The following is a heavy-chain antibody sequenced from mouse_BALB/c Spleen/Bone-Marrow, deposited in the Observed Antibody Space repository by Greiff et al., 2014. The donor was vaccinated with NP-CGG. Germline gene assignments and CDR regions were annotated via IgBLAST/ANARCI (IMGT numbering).Heavy chain of an antibody. Sequence: QVHVKQSGAEFVMPGASVKMSCKASGYTFTDKWMHWVKQRPGQGLEWIGAIDTSDSYINYNQKFKGKASLTVDASSSTAYMHLSSLTSDDSAVYYCARGGHDFSLDYWGQGTSVIVPS. CDR3: ARGGHDFSLDY. V-gene: IGHV1-69*01. J-gene: IGHJ4*01. CDR2: IDTSDSYI. CDR1: GYTFTDKW. D-gene: IGHD2-4*01.